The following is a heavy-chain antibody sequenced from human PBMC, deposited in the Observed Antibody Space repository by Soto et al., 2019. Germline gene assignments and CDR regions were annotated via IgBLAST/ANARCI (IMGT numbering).Heavy chain of an antibody. Sequence: GGSLRLSCAASGFTFSSYSMNWVRQAPGKGLEWVSYISSSSSTIYYADSVKGRFTISRDNAKNSLYLQMNSLRDEDTAVYYCARDGDYYDSSGYYPFDYWGQGTLVTVSS. J-gene: IGHJ4*02. CDR3: ARDGDYYDSSGYYPFDY. D-gene: IGHD3-22*01. CDR2: ISSSSSTI. CDR1: GFTFSSYS. V-gene: IGHV3-48*02.